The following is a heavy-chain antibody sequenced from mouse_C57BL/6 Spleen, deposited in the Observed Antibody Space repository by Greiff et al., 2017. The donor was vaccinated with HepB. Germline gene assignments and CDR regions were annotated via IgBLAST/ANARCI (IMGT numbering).Heavy chain of an antibody. CDR1: GYTFTDYY. D-gene: IGHD2-3*01. CDR3: ARGPDGYYGY. V-gene: IGHV1-26*01. Sequence: VQLQQSGPELVKPGASVKISCKASGYTFTDYYMNWVKQSHGKSLEWIGDINPNNGGTSYNQKFKGKATLTVDKSSSTAYMELRSLTSEDSAVYYCARGPDGYYGYWGQGTTLTVSS. CDR2: INPNNGGT. J-gene: IGHJ2*01.